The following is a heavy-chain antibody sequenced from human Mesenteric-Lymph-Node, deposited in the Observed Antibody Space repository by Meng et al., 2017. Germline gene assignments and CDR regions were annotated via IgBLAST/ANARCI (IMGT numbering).Heavy chain of an antibody. CDR2: INHSGST. CDR1: GGSCSGYY. Sequence: SEPLSLTCADCGGSCSGYYWSWIRQLTGKGREWFGEINHSGSTNYHPSLKSRVTISVDTSKNQFSLKLSSVTAADTAVYYCARIKAAVRNCRSTSCYTDTRSFTPTRKQMRDWFDPWGQGTLFTVSS. D-gene: IGHD2-2*02. V-gene: IGHV4-34*01. CDR3: ARIKAAVRNCRSTSCYTDTRSFTPTRKQMRDWFDP. J-gene: IGHJ5*02.